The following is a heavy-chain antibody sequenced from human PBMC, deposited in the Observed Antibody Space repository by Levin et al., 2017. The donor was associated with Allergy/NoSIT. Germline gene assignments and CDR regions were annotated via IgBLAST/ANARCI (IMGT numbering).Heavy chain of an antibody. V-gene: IGHV4-59*01. D-gene: IGHD5-12*01. CDR1: GGSISSYY. Sequence: SQTLSLTCTVSGGSISSYYWSWIRQPPGKGLEWIGYIYYSGSTNYNPSLKSRVTISVDTSKNQFSLKLSSVTAADTAVYYCARVGRYSGYDSLYYYYYYMDVWGKGTTVTVSS. CDR2: IYYSGST. J-gene: IGHJ6*03. CDR3: ARVGRYSGYDSLYYYYYYMDV.